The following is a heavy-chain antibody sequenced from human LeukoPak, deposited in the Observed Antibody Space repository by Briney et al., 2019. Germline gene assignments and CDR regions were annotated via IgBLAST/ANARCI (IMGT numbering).Heavy chain of an antibody. CDR1: GGSISSSNW. J-gene: IGHJ4*02. D-gene: IGHD6-19*01. Sequence: PSETLSLTCAVSGGSISSSNWWSWVRQPPGKGLEWIGEIYHSGSTNYNPSLKSRVTISVDKSKNQFSLKLSSVTAADTAVYYCARARGYSSGWYGYDYWGQGTLVTVSS. CDR3: ARARGYSSGWYGYDY. CDR2: IYHSGST. V-gene: IGHV4-4*02.